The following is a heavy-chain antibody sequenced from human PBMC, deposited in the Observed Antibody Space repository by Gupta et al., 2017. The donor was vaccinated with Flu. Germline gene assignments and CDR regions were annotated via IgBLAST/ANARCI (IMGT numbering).Heavy chain of an antibody. V-gene: IGHV3-23*01. CDR2: ITVSGDYT. Sequence: EWVSGITVSGDYTYYADSVKGRFTISRDNSENTLYLQTNSLRADDTAVYYCAKGFNYVFDFWGQGTLVTVSS. CDR3: AKGFNYVFDF. J-gene: IGHJ4*02. D-gene: IGHD4-4*01.